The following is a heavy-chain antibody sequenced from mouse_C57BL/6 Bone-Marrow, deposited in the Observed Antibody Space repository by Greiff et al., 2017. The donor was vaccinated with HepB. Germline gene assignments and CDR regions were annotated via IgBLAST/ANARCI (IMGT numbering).Heavy chain of an antibody. Sequence: DVKLVESEGGLVQPGSSMKLSCTASGFTFSDYYMAWVRQVPEKGLEWVANINYDGSSTYYLDSLKSRFIISRDNAKNILYLQMSSLKSEDTATYYCARSGYYGSSYVTFHWYFDVWGTGTTVTVSS. D-gene: IGHD1-1*01. J-gene: IGHJ1*03. CDR1: GFTFSDYY. CDR3: ARSGYYGSSYVTFHWYFDV. CDR2: INYDGSST. V-gene: IGHV5-16*01.